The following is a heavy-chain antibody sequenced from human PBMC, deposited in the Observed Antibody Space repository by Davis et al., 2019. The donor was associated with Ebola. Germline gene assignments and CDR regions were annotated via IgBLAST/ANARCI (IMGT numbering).Heavy chain of an antibody. CDR1: GGSISSYY. Sequence: SETLSLTCTVSGGSISSYYWSWIRQPPGKGLEWIGYIYYSGSTNYNPSLKSRVTISVDTSKNQFSLKLSSVTAADTAVYYCARVGSGSGSYPYYYCMDVWGQGTTVTVSS. V-gene: IGHV4-59*01. D-gene: IGHD3-10*01. CDR3: ARVGSGSGSYPYYYCMDV. CDR2: IYYSGST. J-gene: IGHJ6*02.